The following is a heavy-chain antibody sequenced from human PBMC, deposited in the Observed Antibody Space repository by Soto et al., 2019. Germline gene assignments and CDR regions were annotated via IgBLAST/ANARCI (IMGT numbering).Heavy chain of an antibody. CDR1: GGSFSGYY. Sequence: NPSETLSLTCAVYGGSFSGYYWSWIRQPPGKGLEWIGEINHSGSTNYNPSLKSRVTISVDTSKNQFSLKLSSVTAADTAVYYCATRDYGGIFDPWGQGTLVTVSS. CDR2: INHSGST. D-gene: IGHD4-17*01. V-gene: IGHV4-34*01. J-gene: IGHJ5*02. CDR3: ATRDYGGIFDP.